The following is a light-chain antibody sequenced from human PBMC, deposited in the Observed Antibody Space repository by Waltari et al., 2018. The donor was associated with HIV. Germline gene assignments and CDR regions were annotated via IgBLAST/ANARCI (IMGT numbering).Light chain of an antibody. Sequence: SYELTQPPSVSVSPGQTARIIRPGAALPKPSAFWYQQKPGQAPVVVIYKDNERPSGIPERFSGSSSGTTVTLTISGVQADDEADYYCQSADSSGTYWVFGGGTKLTVL. V-gene: IGLV3-25*03. CDR2: KDN. CDR3: QSADSSGTYWV. J-gene: IGLJ3*02. CDR1: ALPKPS.